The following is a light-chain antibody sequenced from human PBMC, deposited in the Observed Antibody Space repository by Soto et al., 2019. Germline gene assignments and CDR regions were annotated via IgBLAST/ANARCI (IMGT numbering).Light chain of an antibody. Sequence: QSALTQPASVSGSPGQSITLSCTGTSSDVGSYNYVSWYQRHPGKAPKLMIHDVSYRPSGVSNRFSGSKSGNTASLTISGLQAEDEADYYCSSYAGSFYVFGTGTKVTVL. CDR3: SSYAGSFYV. CDR1: SSDVGSYNY. J-gene: IGLJ1*01. CDR2: DVS. V-gene: IGLV2-14*03.